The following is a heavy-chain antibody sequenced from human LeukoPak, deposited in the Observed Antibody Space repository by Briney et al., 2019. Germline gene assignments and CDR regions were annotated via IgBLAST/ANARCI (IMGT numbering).Heavy chain of an antibody. CDR1: GGTFSSYA. J-gene: IGHJ4*02. V-gene: IGHV1-69*06. CDR2: IIPIFGTT. Sequence: ASVKVSCKASGGTFSSYAISWVRQAPGQGLEWMGGIIPIFGTTNYAQKFQDRVTITADKSTSTAYMELSSLRSEDTALYYCARDASFDTSGYQPLYFDYWGQGTLVTVSS. D-gene: IGHD3-3*01. CDR3: ARDASFDTSGYQPLYFDY.